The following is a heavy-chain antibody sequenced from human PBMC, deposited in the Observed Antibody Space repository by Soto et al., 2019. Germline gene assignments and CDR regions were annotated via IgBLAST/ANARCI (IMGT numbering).Heavy chain of an antibody. CDR1: GFTFGRHG. CDR2: IGSDGRRD. CDR3: ARDDDYGDNGLDY. Sequence: QVQLVESGGGVVQPGWYLRLSCAASGFTFGRHGMHWVRQAPGKGLEWVAVIGSDGRRDSYADSVKGRFIISRDNGQNTLYLQMNSLRAEDTAVYYCARDDDYGDNGLDYWGQGTLVTVSS. D-gene: IGHD4-17*01. V-gene: IGHV3-33*01. J-gene: IGHJ4*02.